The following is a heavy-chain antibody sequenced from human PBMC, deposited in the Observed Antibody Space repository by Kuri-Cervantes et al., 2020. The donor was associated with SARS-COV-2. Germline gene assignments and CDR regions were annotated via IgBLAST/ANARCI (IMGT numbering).Heavy chain of an antibody. CDR2: MYHSGST. D-gene: IGHD1-26*01. Sequence: SETLSLPCTVSGGSISSSSYYWGWIRQPPGKGLEWIGSMYHSGSTYYNPSLKSRLTISVDTSKNQFSLKLSSVTAADTAVYYCASLVGATGYYYYMDVWGKGTTVTVSS. V-gene: IGHV4-39*01. CDR3: ASLVGATGYYYYMDV. J-gene: IGHJ6*03. CDR1: GGSISSSSYY.